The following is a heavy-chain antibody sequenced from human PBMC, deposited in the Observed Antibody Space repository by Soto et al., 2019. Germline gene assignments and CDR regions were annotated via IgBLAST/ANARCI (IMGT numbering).Heavy chain of an antibody. CDR2: INPSGGST. CDR1: GYTFTSYY. Sequence: GASVKVSCTASGYTFTSYYMHWVRQAPGQGLEWMGIINPSGGSTSYAQKFQGRVTMTRDTSTSTVYMELSSLRSEDTAVYYCARDVPIAVAGTFFDYWGQGTLVTSPQ. D-gene: IGHD6-19*01. V-gene: IGHV1-46*01. CDR3: ARDVPIAVAGTFFDY. J-gene: IGHJ4*02.